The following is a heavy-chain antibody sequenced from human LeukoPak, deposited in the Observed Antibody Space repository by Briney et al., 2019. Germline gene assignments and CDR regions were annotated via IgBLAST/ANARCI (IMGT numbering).Heavy chain of an antibody. J-gene: IGHJ4*02. CDR1: GGSISSSSYY. D-gene: IGHD2-2*01. Sequence: PSETLSLTCTVSGGSISSSSYYWGWIRQPPVKGLEWIGSINYSGNTYYNPSHKSRVTISVDTSRNQFSLKLSSVTAADTALYYCARIDTVVLPSTMFDYWGQGTLVTVSS. CDR3: ARIDTVVLPSTMFDY. CDR2: INYSGNT. V-gene: IGHV4-39*01.